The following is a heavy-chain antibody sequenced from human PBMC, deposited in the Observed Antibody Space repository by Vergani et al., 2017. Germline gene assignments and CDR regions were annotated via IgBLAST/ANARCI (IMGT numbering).Heavy chain of an antibody. Sequence: QVQLVQSGAEVKKPGASVKVSCKASGYTFTGYYMHWVRQAPGQGLEWMGWINPNSGGTNYAQKFQGRVTMTRDTSISTAYMELGRLRSDDTAVYYCARDQVRRYDSPRNYYYYMDVWGKGTTVTVSS. J-gene: IGHJ6*03. V-gene: IGHV1-2*02. CDR2: INPNSGGT. CDR1: GYTFTGYY. CDR3: ARDQVRRYDSPRNYYYYMDV. D-gene: IGHD3-3*01.